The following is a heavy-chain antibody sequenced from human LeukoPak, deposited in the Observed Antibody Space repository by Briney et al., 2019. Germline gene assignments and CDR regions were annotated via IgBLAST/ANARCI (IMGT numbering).Heavy chain of an antibody. CDR3: ARGGRLTEADHFDY. D-gene: IGHD1-26*01. V-gene: IGHV3-33*01. J-gene: IGHJ4*02. Sequence: GGSLRLSCAVSGFSFSRYGMHWVRQAPGKGLEWVAVIWYDGSNKYYADSVKGRFTISRDNSKNTLYLQMNSLRAEDTAVYYCARGGRLTEADHFDYWGQGTLVTVSS. CDR2: IWYDGSNK. CDR1: GFSFSRYG.